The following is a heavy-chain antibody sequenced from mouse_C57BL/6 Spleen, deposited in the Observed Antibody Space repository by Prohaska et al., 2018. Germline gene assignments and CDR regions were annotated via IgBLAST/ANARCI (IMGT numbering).Heavy chain of an antibody. CDR3: ARGSIVLDY. D-gene: IGHD2-12*01. CDR2: INPNNGGT. V-gene: IGHV1-26*01. Sequence: HGKSLEWIGDINPNNGGTSYNQKFKGKATLTVDKSSSTAYMELRSLTSVDSAVYYCARGSIVLDYWGQGTTLTVSS. J-gene: IGHJ2*01.